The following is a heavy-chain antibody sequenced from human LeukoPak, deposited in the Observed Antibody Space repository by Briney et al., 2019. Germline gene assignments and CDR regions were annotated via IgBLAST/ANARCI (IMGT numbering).Heavy chain of an antibody. D-gene: IGHD2-2*02. CDR3: ARVEVVPAAIAWFDP. CDR1: GGTFSSYA. V-gene: IGHV1-69*13. CDR2: IIPIFGTA. Sequence: SVKVSCKASGGTFSSYAISWVRQAPGQGLEWMGGIIPIFGTANYAQKFQGRVAITADESTSTAYMELSSLRSEDTAVYYCARVEVVPAAIAWFDPWGQGTLVTVSS. J-gene: IGHJ5*02.